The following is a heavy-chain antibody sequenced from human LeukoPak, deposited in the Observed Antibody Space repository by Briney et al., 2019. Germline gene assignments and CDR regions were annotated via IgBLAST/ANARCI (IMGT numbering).Heavy chain of an antibody. CDR1: GGSFSTYY. CDR3: ARVSVVPAANPSDAFDI. Sequence: SETLSLTCTVSGGSFSTYYWNWIRQPAGEGLEWIGRVDTTEVTRYNPSLRSRVTMSIDTSKNQFSLKLISVTAADTAVYYCARVSVVPAANPSDAFDIWGQGTMVTVSS. V-gene: IGHV4-4*07. J-gene: IGHJ3*02. D-gene: IGHD2-2*01. CDR2: VDTTEVT.